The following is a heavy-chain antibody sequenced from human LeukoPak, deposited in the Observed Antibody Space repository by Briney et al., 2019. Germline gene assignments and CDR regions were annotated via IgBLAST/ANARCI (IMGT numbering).Heavy chain of an antibody. V-gene: IGHV4-61*01. CDR3: ARVAAGGFHYYGMDV. CDR1: GGSISSSNW. J-gene: IGHJ6*02. D-gene: IGHD3-16*01. CDR2: ISYGGST. Sequence: SETLSLTCAVSGGSISSSNWWSWIRQPPGKGLEWIGYISYGGSTNFNPSLKSRVTISVDTSKSQFSLRLSSVTAADTAVYYCARVAAGGFHYYGMDVWGQGTTVTVSS.